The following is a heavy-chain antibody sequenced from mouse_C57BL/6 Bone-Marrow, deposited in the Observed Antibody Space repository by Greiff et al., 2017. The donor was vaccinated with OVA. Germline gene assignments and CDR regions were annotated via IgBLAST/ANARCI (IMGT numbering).Heavy chain of an antibody. Sequence: QVQLQQPGAELVMPGASVKLSCKASGYTFTSYWMHWVKQRPGQGLEWIGEIDPSDSYTNYNQKFKGKTTLTVDKSSSTAYMQHSSLTSEDTAIYYSAREEKNYGSGQYYIDYWGQGTTLTVSS. CDR3: AREEKNYGSGQYYIDY. J-gene: IGHJ2*01. D-gene: IGHD1-1*01. V-gene: IGHV1-69*01. CDR1: GYTFTSYW. CDR2: IDPSDSYT.